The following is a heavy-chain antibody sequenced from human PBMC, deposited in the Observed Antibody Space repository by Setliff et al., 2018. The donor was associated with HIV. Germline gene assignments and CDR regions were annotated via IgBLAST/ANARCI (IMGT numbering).Heavy chain of an antibody. V-gene: IGHV4-61*02. CDR1: GGSISSGSYY. CDR3: ARAVHSGWYYFDY. Sequence: KASETRSLTCTVSGGSISSGSYYWSWIRQPAGKGLEWIGRIYTSGSTNYNPSLKSRVTISVDTSKNQFSLKLSSVTAADTAVYYCARAVHSGWYYFDYWGQGTLVTVSS. D-gene: IGHD6-19*01. CDR2: IYTSGST. J-gene: IGHJ4*02.